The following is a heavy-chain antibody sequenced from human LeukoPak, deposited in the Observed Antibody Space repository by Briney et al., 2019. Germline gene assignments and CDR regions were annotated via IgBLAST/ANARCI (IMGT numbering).Heavy chain of an antibody. Sequence: ASVKVSCKASGYTFTKYGITWVRQAPGQGLEWMGWISPYSGNRNYAQKLQGRVTMTTDTSTSTAYMELRSLRSDDTAVYYCARGRGVYASSSTTFDYWGQGTLVTVSS. CDR1: GYTFTKYG. D-gene: IGHD6-6*01. V-gene: IGHV1-18*01. CDR3: ARGRGVYASSSTTFDY. J-gene: IGHJ4*02. CDR2: ISPYSGNR.